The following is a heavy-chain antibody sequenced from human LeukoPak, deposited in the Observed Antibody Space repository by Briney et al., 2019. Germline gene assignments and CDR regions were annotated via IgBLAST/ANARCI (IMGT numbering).Heavy chain of an antibody. CDR3: ARSRVALYGMDV. V-gene: IGHV1-18*01. CDR1: GYTFTSYG. D-gene: IGHD3-3*01. J-gene: IGHJ6*04. CDR2: ISAYNGNT. Sequence: AAVTVSCTASGYTFTSYGISWVRQAPGQGLEWMGWISAYNGNTNYAPNHQGRVTMTTDTSTSTAYMELRSLRSDDTAVYYCARSRVALYGMDVWGEGTAVPVSS.